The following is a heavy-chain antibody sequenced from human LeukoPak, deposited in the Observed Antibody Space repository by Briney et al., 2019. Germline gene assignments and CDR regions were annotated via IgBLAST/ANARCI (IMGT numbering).Heavy chain of an antibody. CDR2: IYYSGST. CDR1: GGSFSSYY. J-gene: IGHJ3*02. D-gene: IGHD6-13*01. CDR3: AGARGAAAGFDAFDI. V-gene: IGHV4-59*01. Sequence: SETLSLTCTVSGGSFSSYYWSWIRQPPGKGLEWVGYIYYSGSTNYNPSLKSRVTISVDTSKNQSSLMLSSVTAAETAVFYYAGARGAAAGFDAFDIWGQETMVTVSS.